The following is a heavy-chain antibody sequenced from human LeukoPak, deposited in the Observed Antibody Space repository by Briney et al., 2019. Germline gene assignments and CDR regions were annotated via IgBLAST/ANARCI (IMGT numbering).Heavy chain of an antibody. Sequence: GGSLRLSCEASGFTFGSHAMYWVRQAPGKGLEWVAGIFGSGGSPHYADSVKGRFTISRDNSKNTLHLQMNSLRAEDTALYYCAKATTAIVVDNFFDYWGQGTLVSVSS. D-gene: IGHD3-22*01. J-gene: IGHJ4*02. CDR3: AKATTAIVVDNFFDY. CDR1: GFTFGSHA. CDR2: IFGSGGSP. V-gene: IGHV3-23*01.